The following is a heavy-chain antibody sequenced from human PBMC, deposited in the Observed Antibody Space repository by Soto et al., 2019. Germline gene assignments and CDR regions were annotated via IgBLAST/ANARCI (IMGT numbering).Heavy chain of an antibody. CDR3: AKARYGSGQVPFDY. Sequence: WGPLRLSCAASGFTFSSYGMHWVRQAPGKGLEWVAVISYDGSNKYYADSVKGRFTISRDNSKNTLYLQMNSLRAEDTAVYYCAKARYGSGQVPFDYWGQGTLVTVSS. CDR2: ISYDGSNK. V-gene: IGHV3-30*18. D-gene: IGHD3-10*01. J-gene: IGHJ4*02. CDR1: GFTFSSYG.